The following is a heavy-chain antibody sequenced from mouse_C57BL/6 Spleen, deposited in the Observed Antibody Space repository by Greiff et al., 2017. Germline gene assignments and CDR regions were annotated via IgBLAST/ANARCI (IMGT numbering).Heavy chain of an antibody. CDR3: ARHDGYSYYYAMDY. CDR2: ICPGDGDT. CDR1: GYAFSSSW. Sequence: QVQLQQSGPELVKPGASVKISCKASGYAFSSSWMNWVKQRPGQGLEWIGRICPGDGDTNYNGKFKGKATLTADKSSSTADMQLSSLTSEDSAVYFCARHDGYSYYYAMDYWGKGTSVTVSS. V-gene: IGHV1-82*01. J-gene: IGHJ4*01. D-gene: IGHD2-3*01.